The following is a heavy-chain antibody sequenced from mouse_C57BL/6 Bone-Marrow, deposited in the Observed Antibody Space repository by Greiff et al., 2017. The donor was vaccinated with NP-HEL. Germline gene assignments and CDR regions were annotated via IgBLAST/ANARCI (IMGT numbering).Heavy chain of an antibody. J-gene: IGHJ3*01. CDR3: ARPFYAGYDAGAWFAY. V-gene: IGHV5-2*01. Sequence: EVQLVESGGGLVQPGESLKLSCESNEYEFPSPDMSWVRKTPEKRLELVAAINSDGGSTYYPDTMERRFNISRDNTKKTLYLQMSILRSEDTALYYCARPFYAGYDAGAWFAYWGQGTLVTVSA. CDR2: INSDGGST. CDR1: EYEFPSPD. D-gene: IGHD2-2*01.